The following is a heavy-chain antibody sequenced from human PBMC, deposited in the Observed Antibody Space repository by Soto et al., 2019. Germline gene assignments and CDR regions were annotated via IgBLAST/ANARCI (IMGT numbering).Heavy chain of an antibody. J-gene: IGHJ5*02. CDR2: ISAYNGNT. CDR3: ARAYSSSPDKPNWFDP. Sequence: ASVKVSCKASGYTFTGYGISWVRQAPGQGLEWMGWISAYNGNTNYAQKLQGRVTMTTDTSTSTAYMELRSLRSDDTAVYYCARAYSSSPDKPNWFDPWGQGTLVTVSS. V-gene: IGHV1-18*01. CDR1: GYTFTGYG. D-gene: IGHD6-6*01.